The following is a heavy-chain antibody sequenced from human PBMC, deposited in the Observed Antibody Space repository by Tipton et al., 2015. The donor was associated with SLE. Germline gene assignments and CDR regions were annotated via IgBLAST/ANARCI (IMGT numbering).Heavy chain of an antibody. Sequence: SLRLSCVGSGFNFTKYRMSWIRQAPGKGLQWVAHIKEDGVEQFYADSVKGRLTISRDNAKNSLYLQMNNLRAEDTAVYYCARGPLSQGGGYFQHGGQGPRVPVSP. V-gene: IGHV3-7*01. CDR3: ARGPLSQGGGYFQH. CDR2: IKEDGVEQ. J-gene: IGHJ1*01. CDR1: GFNFTKYR. D-gene: IGHD3-16*01.